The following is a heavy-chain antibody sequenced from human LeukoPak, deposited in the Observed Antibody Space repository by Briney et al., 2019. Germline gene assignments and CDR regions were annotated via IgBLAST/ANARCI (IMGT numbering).Heavy chain of an antibody. J-gene: IGHJ4*02. Sequence: PGGSLRLSCAASGFTFRDYWMSWVRQAPGKELEWVANIKQDGSEKYYVDSVKGRFTISRDNSKNTLYLQMNSLRAEDTAVYYCARDLDYWGQGTLVTVSS. V-gene: IGHV3-7*01. CDR3: ARDLDY. CDR1: GFTFRDYW. CDR2: IKQDGSEK.